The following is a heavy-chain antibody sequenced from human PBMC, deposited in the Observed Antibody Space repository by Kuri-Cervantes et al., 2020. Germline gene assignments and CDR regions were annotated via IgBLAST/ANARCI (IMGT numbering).Heavy chain of an antibody. CDR3: ARIDYYDSSGGFDP. CDR2: IYHSGST. V-gene: IGHV4-38-2*01. D-gene: IGHD3-22*01. J-gene: IGHJ5*02. CDR1: GYSISSGYY. Sequence: GSLRLSCAVSGYSISSGYYWGWIRQPPGKGLEWIGSIYHSGSTNYNPSLKSRVTISVDTSKNQFSLKLSSVTAADTAVYYCARIDYYDSSGGFDPWGQGTLVTVSS.